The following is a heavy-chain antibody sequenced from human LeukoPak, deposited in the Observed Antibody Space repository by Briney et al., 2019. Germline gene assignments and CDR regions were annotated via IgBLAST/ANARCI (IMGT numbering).Heavy chain of an antibody. V-gene: IGHV3-21*01. J-gene: IGHJ6*02. Sequence: GGSLRLSCAASGFTFSSYSMNWVRQAPGKGLEWVSSISGSSIHIYYADSVKGRFTISRDNAKNSLYLQMNSLRAEDTAVYYCARHITASNDMDVWGQGTTVTVSS. CDR2: ISGSSIHI. CDR3: ARHITASNDMDV. D-gene: IGHD3-16*01. CDR1: GFTFSSYS.